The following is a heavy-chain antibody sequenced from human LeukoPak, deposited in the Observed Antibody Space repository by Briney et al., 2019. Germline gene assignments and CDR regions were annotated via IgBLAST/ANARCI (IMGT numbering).Heavy chain of an antibody. CDR3: ARGEGVLRYFDWLSGETTGYYFDY. V-gene: IGHV4-38-2*02. CDR2: IYHSGST. D-gene: IGHD3-9*01. CDR1: AYSISSAYY. J-gene: IGHJ4*02. Sequence: SETLSLTCTVSAYSISSAYYWGWIRQPPGKGLEWIGSIYHSGSTYYNPSLKSRVTISVDTSKNQFSLRLTSVTAADTAVYYCARGEGVLRYFDWLSGETTGYYFDYWGQGTLVTVSS.